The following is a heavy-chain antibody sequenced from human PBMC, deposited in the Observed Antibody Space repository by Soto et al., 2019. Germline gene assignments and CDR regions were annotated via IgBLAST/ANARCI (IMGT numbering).Heavy chain of an antibody. Sequence: PSETLSLTCAVYGGSFSGYYWSWIRQPPGKGLEWIGEINHSGSTNYNPSLKSRVTISVDTSKNQFSLKLSSVTAADTAVYYCARTPPNTYSSGWYYSYYGMDVWGQGSTVTVSS. CDR1: GGSFSGYY. D-gene: IGHD6-19*01. J-gene: IGHJ6*02. CDR3: ARTPPNTYSSGWYYSYYGMDV. V-gene: IGHV4-34*01. CDR2: INHSGST.